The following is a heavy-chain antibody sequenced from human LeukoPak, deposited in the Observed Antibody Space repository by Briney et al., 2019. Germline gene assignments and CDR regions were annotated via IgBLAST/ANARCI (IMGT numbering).Heavy chain of an antibody. CDR2: IYHSGST. J-gene: IGHJ4*02. CDR1: GGSISSGGYY. CDR3: ARDRGLYNYGSEIDY. V-gene: IGHV4-30-2*01. D-gene: IGHD5-18*01. Sequence: PSETLSLTCTVSGGSISSGGYYWSWIRQPPGKGLQWIGYIYHSGSTFYNPSLKSRVTISVDRSKNQFSLNLSSVTAADTAVYYCARDRGLYNYGSEIDYWGQGTLVTVSS.